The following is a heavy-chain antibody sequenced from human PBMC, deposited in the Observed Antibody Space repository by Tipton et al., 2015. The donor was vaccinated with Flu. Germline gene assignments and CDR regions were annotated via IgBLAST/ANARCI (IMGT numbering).Heavy chain of an antibody. Sequence: SLRLSCAASGFTFSDYYMSWIRQAPGKGLEWVSYISSSGSTIYYADSVKGRFTISRDNAKNSLYLQMNSLRAEDTAVYYCARDGPGGYSGYDIEPYYYGMDVWGQGTTVPVS. CDR2: ISSSGSTI. CDR1: GFTFSDYY. CDR3: ARDGPGGYSGYDIEPYYYGMDV. V-gene: IGHV3-11*01. D-gene: IGHD5-12*01. J-gene: IGHJ6*02.